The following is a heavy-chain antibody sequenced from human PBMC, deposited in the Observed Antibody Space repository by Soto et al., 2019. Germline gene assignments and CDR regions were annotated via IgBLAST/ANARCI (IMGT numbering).Heavy chain of an antibody. V-gene: IGHV1-8*01. CDR1: GYTFTTYD. CDR2: MNPYNGNA. D-gene: IGHD6-25*01. Sequence: ASVKVSCKASGYTFTTYDINWVRQAPGQGLEWMGWMNPYNGNAGYPQKFRGRVTMTRNTSISTAYMELSSLGSEDTAVYYCARRKERSGPNYFDYWGQGTLVTVSS. CDR3: ARRKERSGPNYFDY. J-gene: IGHJ4*02.